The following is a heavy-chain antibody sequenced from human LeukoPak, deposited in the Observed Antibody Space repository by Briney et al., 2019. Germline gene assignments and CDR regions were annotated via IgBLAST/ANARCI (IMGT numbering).Heavy chain of an antibody. CDR2: MNPNSGNT. CDR3: ARGAHDSTGYQYYFDY. Sequence: GASVKVSCKASGYTFTSYDINWVRQAPGQGLEWMGWMNPNSGNTGYAQRFQGRVTMTRNTSITTAYMELSSLRSEDTAVCYCARGAHDSTGYQYYFDYWGQGTLVTVTS. V-gene: IGHV1-8*01. CDR1: GYTFTSYD. J-gene: IGHJ4*02. D-gene: IGHD3-22*01.